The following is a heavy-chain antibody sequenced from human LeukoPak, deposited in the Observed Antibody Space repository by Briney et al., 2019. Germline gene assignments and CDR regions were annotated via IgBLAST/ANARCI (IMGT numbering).Heavy chain of an antibody. CDR3: ARDGRGLGDYFDY. CDR2: ISSSSGTI. CDR1: GFTFSSYE. V-gene: IGHV3-48*03. D-gene: IGHD3-10*01. J-gene: IGHJ4*02. Sequence: GGSLRLSCAASGFTFSSYEMNWVRQAPGRGLEWVSYISSSSGTIYYADSVKGRFTISRDNAKNSLYLQMNSLRAEDTAVYYCARDGRGLGDYFDYWGQGTLVTVSS.